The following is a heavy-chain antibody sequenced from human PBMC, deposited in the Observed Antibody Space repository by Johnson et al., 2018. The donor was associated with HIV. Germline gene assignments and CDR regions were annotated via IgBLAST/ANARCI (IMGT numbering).Heavy chain of an antibody. CDR1: GFTFDDYG. J-gene: IGHJ3*02. CDR3: AREFESPETDFWSGDDAFDI. Sequence: MQLVESGGGVVRPGESLRLSCAASGFTFDDYGMSWVRQGPGKGLEWVSGINWNGGSIGYADSVKGRFTISRDNAKNSLYLQMNSLRAEDTALYYCAREFESPETDFWSGDDAFDIWGQGTMVTVSS. D-gene: IGHD3-3*01. CDR2: INWNGGSI. V-gene: IGHV3-20*04.